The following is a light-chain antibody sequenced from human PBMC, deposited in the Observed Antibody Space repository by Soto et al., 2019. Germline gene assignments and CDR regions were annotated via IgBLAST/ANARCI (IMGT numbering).Light chain of an antibody. CDR1: QSVLYSPNNKNY. Sequence: DIVLTQSPDSLAVSLGERATFNCKSSQSVLYSPNNKNYLAWYQQKPGQPPKLLIYSASTRESGVPDRFSGSGSGTDFTLTISSLQAEDVAVYYCQQYYSTPWTFGQGTKVEI. J-gene: IGKJ1*01. V-gene: IGKV4-1*01. CDR2: SAS. CDR3: QQYYSTPWT.